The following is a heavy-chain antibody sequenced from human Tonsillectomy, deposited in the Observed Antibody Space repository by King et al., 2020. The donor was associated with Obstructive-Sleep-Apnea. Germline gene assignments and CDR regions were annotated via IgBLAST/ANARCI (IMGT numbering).Heavy chain of an antibody. CDR3: ARDAVAGKRGNYFDY. Sequence: QWQLVQSGAEVKKPGASVKVSCKASGYTFTGYYMPWVRHAPGQGLEWMGWINPNSGGTNYAQKFQGRVTLTRDTCISTAYMEQSRLRSDDTAVYYCARDAVAGKRGNYFDYWGQGTLVTVSS. D-gene: IGHD6-19*01. CDR1: GYTFTGYY. CDR2: INPNSGGT. V-gene: IGHV1-2*02. J-gene: IGHJ4*02.